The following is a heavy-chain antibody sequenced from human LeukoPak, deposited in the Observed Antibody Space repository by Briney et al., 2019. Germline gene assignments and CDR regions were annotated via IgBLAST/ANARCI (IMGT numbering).Heavy chain of an antibody. J-gene: IGHJ4*02. Sequence: SETLSLTCTVSGYSISSGYYWGWIRQPPGKGLEWIGSIYHSGSTYYNPSLKSRVTISVDTSKNQFSLKLSSVTAADTAVYYCARAGDYYDGSGFFDYWGQRTLVTVSS. V-gene: IGHV4-38-2*02. D-gene: IGHD3-22*01. CDR2: IYHSGST. CDR1: GYSISSGYY. CDR3: ARAGDYYDGSGFFDY.